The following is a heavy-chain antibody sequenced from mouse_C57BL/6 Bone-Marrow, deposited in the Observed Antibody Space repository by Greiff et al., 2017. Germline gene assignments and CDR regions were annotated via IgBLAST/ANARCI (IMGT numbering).Heavy chain of an antibody. CDR1: GYTFTSYW. CDR2: INPRNGGP. J-gene: IGHJ4*01. CDR3: AVTSLRGDY. Sequence: QVQLQQPGTELVKPGASVKLSCKASGYTFTSYWMHWVKQRPGQGLEWIGNINPRNGGPNYNEKFKGKATLTVDNSSSTAYMQLSSLTSEDTADDYCAVTSLRGDYWGQGTSVTVSS. V-gene: IGHV1-53*01. D-gene: IGHD2-1*01.